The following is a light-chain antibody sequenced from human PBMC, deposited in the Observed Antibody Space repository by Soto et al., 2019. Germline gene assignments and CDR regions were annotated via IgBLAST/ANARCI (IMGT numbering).Light chain of an antibody. CDR3: SSYTTSSTVA. CDR1: SSDIGGYNY. J-gene: IGLJ2*01. Sequence: QSALTQSASVSGSPGQSITISCTGTSSDIGGYNYVSWYQQHPDKAPKLMIFEVSNRPSGVSNRFSGSKSGNTASLTISGLLPDDDADYYCSSYTTSSTVAFGGGTKLTVL. V-gene: IGLV2-14*01. CDR2: EVS.